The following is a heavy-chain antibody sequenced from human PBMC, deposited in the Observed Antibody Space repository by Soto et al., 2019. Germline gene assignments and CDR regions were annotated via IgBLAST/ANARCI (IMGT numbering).Heavy chain of an antibody. Sequence: EMQLVESGGGLVQPRGSLRLSCAASGFSFSNFWMNWVRQAPGKGLEWVAIIKKDGSEKLYVDSVKGRFTISRDNARNSLYLEMNSLRAEDTAVYYCVAGSGWLPDFWGQGTLVTVSS. J-gene: IGHJ4*02. CDR1: GFSFSNFW. CDR3: VAGSGWLPDF. V-gene: IGHV3-7*01. CDR2: IKKDGSEK. D-gene: IGHD6-19*01.